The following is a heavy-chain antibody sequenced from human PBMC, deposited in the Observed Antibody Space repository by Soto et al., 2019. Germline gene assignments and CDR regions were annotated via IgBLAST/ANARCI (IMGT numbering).Heavy chain of an antibody. CDR3: ARDTFGGAYDFWH. CDR2: ISSGGST. J-gene: IGHJ4*02. D-gene: IGHD3-3*01. CDR1: GFTVSNFY. Sequence: EVQLVESGGGLVQPGGSLRLSCAASGFTVSNFYMTWVRQAPGKGLEWVSVISSGGSTYYADSVKGRFTISRDNSKNTLYLEMNSLRAGDTAVYCCARDTFGGAYDFWHGGQGTLVTVSS. V-gene: IGHV3-66*01.